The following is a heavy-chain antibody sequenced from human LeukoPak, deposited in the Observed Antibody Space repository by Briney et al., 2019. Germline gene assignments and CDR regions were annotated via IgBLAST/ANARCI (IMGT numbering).Heavy chain of an antibody. V-gene: IGHV4-30-4*08. D-gene: IGHD3-22*01. J-gene: IGHJ4*02. Sequence: SETLSLTCTVSGGSISSGDYYWSWIRQPPGKGLEWIGYIYYSGSTYYNPSLKSRVTISVDTSKNQCSLKLSSVTAADTAVYYRARGRSGYYDSSGYYYYGGFDYWGQGTLSPSPQ. CDR2: IYYSGST. CDR3: ARGRSGYYDSSGYYYYGGFDY. CDR1: GGSISSGDYY.